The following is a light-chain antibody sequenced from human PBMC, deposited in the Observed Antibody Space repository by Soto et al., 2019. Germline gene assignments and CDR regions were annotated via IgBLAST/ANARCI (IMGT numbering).Light chain of an antibody. J-gene: IGKJ2*01. CDR1: QSVSSSS. Sequence: EIVLTQSPGTLSLSPGERATVSCRASQSVSSSSLTWYQQKPGQAPRLLIYGASTRATGIPDRFSGSGSGTDFSLTISRLEPEDFAVYYCLQFDISPLYTFGQGTKVEIK. V-gene: IGKV3-20*01. CDR3: LQFDISPLYT. CDR2: GAS.